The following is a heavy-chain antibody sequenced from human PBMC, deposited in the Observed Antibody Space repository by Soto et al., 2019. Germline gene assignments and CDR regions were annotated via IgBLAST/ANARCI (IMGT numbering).Heavy chain of an antibody. J-gene: IGHJ4*02. CDR3: ANAGGALNNIDAFDY. Sequence: GGSLRLSCAASGFTFSSYGMHWVRQAPGKGLEWVAVISYDGSNKYYADSVKGRFTISRDNSKNTLYLQMNSLRAEDTAVYYCANAGGALNNIDAFDYWGQGTLVTVSS. CDR2: ISYDGSNK. V-gene: IGHV3-30*18. D-gene: IGHD3-3*02. CDR1: GFTFSSYG.